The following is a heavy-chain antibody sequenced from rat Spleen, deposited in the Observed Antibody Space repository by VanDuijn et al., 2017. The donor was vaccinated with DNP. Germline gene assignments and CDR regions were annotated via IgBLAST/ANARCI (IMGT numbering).Heavy chain of an antibody. CDR1: GFTFSSFP. V-gene: IGHV5-46*01. CDR2: ISTGGGNT. D-gene: IGHD2-1*01. J-gene: IGHJ3*01. CDR3: ARGTYGFAY. Sequence: EVQLVESGGGLVQPGRSMKLSCAASGFTFSSFPMAWVRQAQTKGLEWVASISTGGGNTYYRDSVKGRFTVSRDNGKKTLFLQMDNLRSEDTATYYCARGTYGFAYWGQGTLVTVSS.